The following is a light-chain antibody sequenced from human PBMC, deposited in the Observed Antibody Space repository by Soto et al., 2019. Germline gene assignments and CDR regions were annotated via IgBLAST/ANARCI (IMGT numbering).Light chain of an antibody. CDR1: MRDVGADNL. Sequence: QTLLTEPASVSGSAGESITISCSGTMRDVGADNLVSWYQQHPGTAPKLIIYEVRNRPSGISSRISGSRSGNTASLTISGLQPEDEGDYYCSAYTARSTLVFGGGTK. CDR3: SAYTARSTLV. J-gene: IGLJ3*02. V-gene: IGLV2-14*01. CDR2: EVR.